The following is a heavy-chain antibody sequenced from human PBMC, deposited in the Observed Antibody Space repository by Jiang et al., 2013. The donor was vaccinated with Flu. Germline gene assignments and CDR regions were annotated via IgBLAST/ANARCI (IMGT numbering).Heavy chain of an antibody. CDR2: TSFSGTT. Sequence: SGSGLVKPSETLSLTCSVFGGSFFSYYWSWVRQPPGKGLEWIGYTSFSGTTNYNPSLKSRVTVSLDTSKNQFSMSLSSVTAADTAVYYCAGLYYDFWSDYYADPFDVWGQGTMVAVSS. D-gene: IGHD3-3*01. V-gene: IGHV4-59*08. CDR3: AGLYYDFWSDYYADPFDV. J-gene: IGHJ3*01. CDR1: GGSFFSYY.